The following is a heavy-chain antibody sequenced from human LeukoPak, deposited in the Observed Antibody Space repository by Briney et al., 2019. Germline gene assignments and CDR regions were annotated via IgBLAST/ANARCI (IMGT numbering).Heavy chain of an antibody. CDR3: ARGSSGYLSYFDY. V-gene: IGHV4-59*01. D-gene: IGHD3-22*01. CDR2: IYYSGST. J-gene: IGHJ4*02. CDR1: GGSISSYY. Sequence: PSETLSLTCTVSGGSISSYYWSWIRQPPGKGLEWIGYIYYSGSTNYNPSLKSRVTISVDTSKNQFSLKLSSVTAADTAVYYCARGSSGYLSYFDYWGQGTLVTVPS.